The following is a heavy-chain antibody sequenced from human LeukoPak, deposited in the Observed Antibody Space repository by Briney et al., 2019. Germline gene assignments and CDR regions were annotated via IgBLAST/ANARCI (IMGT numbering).Heavy chain of an antibody. V-gene: IGHV3-23*01. CDR2: ISGSGGST. Sequence: GGSLRLSCAASGFTFSSYGMSWVRQTPGKGLEWVSVISGSGGSTYYADSVKGRFTISRDNSKNTVCLQVSSLRAEDTAVYYCAKDSDSSGSIGPSYFDYWGQGTLVTVSS. CDR1: GFTFSSYG. CDR3: AKDSDSSGSIGPSYFDY. J-gene: IGHJ4*02. D-gene: IGHD3-22*01.